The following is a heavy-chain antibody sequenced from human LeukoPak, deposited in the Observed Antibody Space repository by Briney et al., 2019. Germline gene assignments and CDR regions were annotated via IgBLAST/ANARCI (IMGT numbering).Heavy chain of an antibody. Sequence: KPSETLSLTCTVSGGSISSYYWSWIRQPPGKGLEWIGYIYYSGSTNYNPSLKSRVTISVDTSKNQFSLKLSSVTAADTAVYYCARGVLLYYYYGMDVWGQGTTVTVSS. V-gene: IGHV4-59*12. CDR2: IYYSGST. J-gene: IGHJ6*02. CDR1: GGSISSYY. CDR3: ARGVLLYYYYGMDV.